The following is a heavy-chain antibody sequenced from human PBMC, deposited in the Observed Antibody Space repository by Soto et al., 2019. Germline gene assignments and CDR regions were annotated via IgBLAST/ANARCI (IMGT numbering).Heavy chain of an antibody. Sequence: SETLSLTCAVSGGSITRGGYSWSWIRQPPGKGLEWIGYTYHSGSTYYNPSLKSRVTISVDRSKNQFSLKLSSVTAADTAVYYCARGGRDKYDFWSGYYKSHYYYGMDVWGQGTTVTVSS. V-gene: IGHV4-30-2*01. J-gene: IGHJ6*02. CDR1: GGSITRGGYS. D-gene: IGHD3-3*01. CDR2: TYHSGST. CDR3: ARGGRDKYDFWSGYYKSHYYYGMDV.